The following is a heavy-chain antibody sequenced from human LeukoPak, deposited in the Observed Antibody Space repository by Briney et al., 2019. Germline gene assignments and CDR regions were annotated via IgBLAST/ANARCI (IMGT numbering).Heavy chain of an antibody. D-gene: IGHD3-10*01. CDR2: ISISSSYI. CDR1: GFTFSSYS. CDR3: ARKKSWPDAFDI. J-gene: IGHJ3*02. V-gene: IGHV3-21*05. Sequence: GGSLRLSCAASGFTFSSYSMNWVRQAPGKGLEWVSYISISSSYIYYADSVKGRFTISRDNAKNSLYLQMNSLRAEDTAVYYCARKKSWPDAFDIWGQGTMVTVSS.